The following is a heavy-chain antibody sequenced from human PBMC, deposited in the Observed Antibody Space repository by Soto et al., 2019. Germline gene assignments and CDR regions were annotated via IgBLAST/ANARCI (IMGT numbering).Heavy chain of an antibody. D-gene: IGHD3-10*01. CDR1: GGSITSIASY. CDR2: IYYSGST. V-gene: IGHV4-39*01. Sequence: SETLSLTCTVSGGSITSIASYWGWIRQPPGKGLEWIGTIYYSGSTYYNPSLQSRVTISVDTSKNQFSLKLTSVTAADTAVYYCARHSRSVNYGSGSYSSDYWGQGTLVTVS. CDR3: ARHSRSVNYGSGSYSSDY. J-gene: IGHJ4*02.